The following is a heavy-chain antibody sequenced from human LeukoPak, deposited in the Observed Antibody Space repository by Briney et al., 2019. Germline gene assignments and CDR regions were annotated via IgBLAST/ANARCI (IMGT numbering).Heavy chain of an antibody. J-gene: IGHJ4*02. V-gene: IGHV4-39*01. D-gene: IGHD6-13*01. CDR1: GGSISSSSYY. CDR2: IYYSGST. CDR3: ARHRYSSSWPLDY. Sequence: SETLSLTCTVSGGSISSSSYYWGWIRQPPGKGLEWIGSIYYSGSTYYNPSLKRRVTISVDTSKNQCSLKLSSVTAADTAVYYCARHRYSSSWPLDYWGQGTLVTVSS.